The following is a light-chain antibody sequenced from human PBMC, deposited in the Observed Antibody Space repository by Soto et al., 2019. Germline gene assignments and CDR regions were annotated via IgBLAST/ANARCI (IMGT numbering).Light chain of an antibody. CDR2: DVS. V-gene: IGLV2-14*03. J-gene: IGLJ2*01. Sequence: QSVLTQPASVSGSPGQSITISCTGTSSDVGGYSYVSWYQQHPGKAPKLMIYDVSNRPSGISNRFSGSKSGNTASLTISGLQAEDEADYYCSSFTSSTTLVFGGGPKVTVL. CDR3: SSFTSSTTLV. CDR1: SSDVGGYSY.